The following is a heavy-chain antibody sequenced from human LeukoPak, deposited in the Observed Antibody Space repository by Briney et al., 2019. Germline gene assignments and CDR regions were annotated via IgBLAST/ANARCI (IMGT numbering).Heavy chain of an antibody. D-gene: IGHD6-13*01. J-gene: IGHJ4*02. CDR1: GGSIRSYY. V-gene: IGHV4-4*07. CDR2: IYTSGST. Sequence: KASETLSLTCTVSGGSIRSYYWNWIRQPAGKGLEWIGRIYTSGSTNYNPSLKSRVTMSVDTSKNQFSLKLSSVTAADTAVYYCARGPSVAAAGVDYWGQGTLVTVSS. CDR3: ARGPSVAAAGVDY.